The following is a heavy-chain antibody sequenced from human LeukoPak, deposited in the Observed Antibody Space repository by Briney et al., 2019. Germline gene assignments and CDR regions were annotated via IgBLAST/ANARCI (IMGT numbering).Heavy chain of an antibody. V-gene: IGHV1-24*01. CDR3: ATLDLPPSTAAVAS. CDR1: GYTLSELS. CDR2: FVLEGGER. J-gene: IGHJ5*01. Sequence: GASVKVSFKVSGYTLSELSIHWVRRGPGKGLEWMAGFVLEGGERIYAQKFRGRVRVTEDTSTDTAYMELSSLRSEDTALYYCATLDLPPSTAAVASWGQGTLVTVSS. D-gene: IGHD6-13*01.